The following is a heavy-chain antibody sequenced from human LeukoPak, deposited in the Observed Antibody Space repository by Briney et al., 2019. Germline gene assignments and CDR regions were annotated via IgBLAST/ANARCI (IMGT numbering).Heavy chain of an antibody. CDR1: GFTFSSYA. D-gene: IGHD3-22*01. CDR3: AKTDSSGYYYVGPDWFDP. CDR2: ISGSGGST. V-gene: IGHV3-23*01. J-gene: IGHJ5*02. Sequence: GGSLRLSCAASGFTFSSYAMSWVRQAPGKGLEWVSAISGSGGSTYYADSVKGRFTISRDNSKNTLYLQMNSLRAEDTAVYYCAKTDSSGYYYVGPDWFDPWGQGTLVTVSS.